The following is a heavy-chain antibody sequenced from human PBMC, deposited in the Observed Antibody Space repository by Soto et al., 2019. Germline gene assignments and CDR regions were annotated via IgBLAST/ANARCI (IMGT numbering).Heavy chain of an antibody. CDR2: IWYDGRNK. CDR3: ARGPYSPKLNWFDP. J-gene: IGHJ5*02. D-gene: IGHD6-13*01. Sequence: GGSLRLSCAASGSTFSNYGMHWVRQAPGKGLEWVAVIWYDGRNKYYADSVKGRFTISRDISKNTLFLQMNSLRVEDTAVYYCARGPYSPKLNWFDPWGQGTLVTVSS. CDR1: GSTFSNYG. V-gene: IGHV3-33*01.